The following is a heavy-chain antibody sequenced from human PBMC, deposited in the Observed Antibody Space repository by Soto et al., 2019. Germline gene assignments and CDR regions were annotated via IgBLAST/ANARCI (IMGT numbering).Heavy chain of an antibody. CDR3: AKDRGTRLYYYYMDV. V-gene: IGHV3-30*18. D-gene: IGHD3-10*01. CDR2: ISYDGSNK. J-gene: IGHJ6*03. CDR1: GFTFSSYG. Sequence: VQLVESGGGVVQPGRSLRLSCAASGFTFSSYGMHWVRQAPGKGLEWVAVISYDGSNKYYADSVKGRFTISRDNSKNTMYLQMNSLRAEDTAVYYCAKDRGTRLYYYYMDVWGKGTTVTVSS.